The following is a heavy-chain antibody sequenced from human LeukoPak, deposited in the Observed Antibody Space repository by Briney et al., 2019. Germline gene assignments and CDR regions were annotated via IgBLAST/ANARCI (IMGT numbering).Heavy chain of an antibody. V-gene: IGHV3-23*01. Sequence: PGASLRLSCAVSGFTFSSYAMRWVRQAPGKGLEWGSVISGSGYTTYYADSVKGRFTISRDNSKDTLYLQMNSLRVEDTAVYYCAKDLTVTRGFYFDYWGQGILVSVSS. CDR3: AKDLTVTRGFYFDY. J-gene: IGHJ4*02. CDR1: GFTFSSYA. D-gene: IGHD4-11*01. CDR2: ISGSGYTT.